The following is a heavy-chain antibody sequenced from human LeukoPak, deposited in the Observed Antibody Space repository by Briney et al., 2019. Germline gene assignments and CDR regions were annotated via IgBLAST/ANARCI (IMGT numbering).Heavy chain of an antibody. J-gene: IGHJ4*02. CDR3: ARVKLLYYFDY. Sequence: ASAKVSCKTSGYTFTGYYMHWVRQAPGQGLEWMGWINPNSGGTSYAQRFQGRVTMTRDTSLSTAYMELSRLRSDDTAVYYCARVKLLYYFDYWGQGTLVTVSS. V-gene: IGHV1-2*02. CDR1: GYTFTGYY. CDR2: INPNSGGT.